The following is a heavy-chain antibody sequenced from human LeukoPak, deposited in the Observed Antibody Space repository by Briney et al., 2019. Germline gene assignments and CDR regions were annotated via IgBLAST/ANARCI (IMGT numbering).Heavy chain of an antibody. CDR1: GYTFTGYY. CDR2: INPNSGGT. CDR3: ARQKETYYYGSGTFDY. Sequence: ASVKVSCKASGYTFTGYYMHWVRQAPGQGLEWMGWINPNSGGTNYAQKFQGWVTMTRDTSISTAYMELSRLRSDDTAVYYCARQKETYYYGSGTFDYWGQGTLVTVSS. J-gene: IGHJ4*02. V-gene: IGHV1-2*04. D-gene: IGHD3-10*01.